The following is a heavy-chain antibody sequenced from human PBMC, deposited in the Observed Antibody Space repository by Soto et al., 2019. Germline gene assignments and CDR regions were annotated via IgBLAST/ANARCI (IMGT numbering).Heavy chain of an antibody. V-gene: IGHV1-2*04. J-gene: IGHJ4*02. Sequence: GASVKLSCKASGYTFTGYSMQWVRQAPGQGLEWMGWINPNSGGTNYAQKLQGWVTMTRDTSISTAYMELSRLRSDDTAVYYCARDSPSTPFDYWGQGTLVTVSS. CDR1: GYTFTGYS. CDR2: INPNSGGT. CDR3: ARDSPSTPFDY.